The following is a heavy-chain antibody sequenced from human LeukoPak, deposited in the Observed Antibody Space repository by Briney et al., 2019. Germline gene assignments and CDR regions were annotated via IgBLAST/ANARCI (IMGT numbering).Heavy chain of an antibody. CDR2: ISYDGSNK. Sequence: GGSLRLSCAASGFTFSSYAMHWVRQAPGKGLEWVAVISYDGSNKYYADSVKGRSTISRDNSKNTLYLQMNSLRAEDTAVYYCAKDSRFGVVKYYFDYWGQGTLVTVSS. D-gene: IGHD3-3*01. CDR1: GFTFSSYA. V-gene: IGHV3-30*18. J-gene: IGHJ4*02. CDR3: AKDSRFGVVKYYFDY.